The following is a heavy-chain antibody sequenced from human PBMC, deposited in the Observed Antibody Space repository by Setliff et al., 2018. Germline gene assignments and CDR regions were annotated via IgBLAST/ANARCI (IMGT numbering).Heavy chain of an antibody. CDR3: VKDLFFHDSRDWHGPLDC. CDR1: GFTFSDYY. D-gene: IGHD6-19*01. Sequence: GGSLRLSCAASGFTFSDYYMSWIRQAPGKGLEWVSAITGSGGDRDYADSVKGRFTISRDNSKSTLYLEMNSLRAEDTAVYYCVKDLFFHDSRDWHGPLDCWGQGTQVTVSS. V-gene: IGHV3-23*01. CDR2: ITGSGGDR. J-gene: IGHJ4*02.